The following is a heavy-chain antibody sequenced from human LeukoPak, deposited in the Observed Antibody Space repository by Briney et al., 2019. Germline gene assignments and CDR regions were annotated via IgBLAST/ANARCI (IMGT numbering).Heavy chain of an antibody. V-gene: IGHV4-30-2*03. CDR3: ARHDGSGSLHAFDI. CDR1: GGSISSGGYY. J-gene: IGHJ3*02. CDR2: IYHSGST. D-gene: IGHD3-10*01. Sequence: SQTLSLTCTVSGGSISSGGYYWSWIRQPPGKGLEWIGYIYHSGSTYYNPSLKSRVTISVDTSKNQFSLKLSSVTAADTAVYYCARHDGSGSLHAFDIWGQGTMVTVSS.